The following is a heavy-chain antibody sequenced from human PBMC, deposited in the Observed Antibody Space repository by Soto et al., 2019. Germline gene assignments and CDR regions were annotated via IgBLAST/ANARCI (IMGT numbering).Heavy chain of an antibody. CDR2: IYYNGST. CDR1: GGSISRDDYY. J-gene: IGHJ6*02. V-gene: IGHV4-30-4*01. Sequence: QVQLQESGPGLVKPSQTLSLTCTVSGGSISRDDYYWSWIRQPPGKGLEWIGNIYYNGSTNYNPSLKSRLTISADTSNNQFSLKLTSVTAADTAVYFCARDLPKDYYYGMDVWGQGTTVTVSS. CDR3: ARDLPKDYYYGMDV.